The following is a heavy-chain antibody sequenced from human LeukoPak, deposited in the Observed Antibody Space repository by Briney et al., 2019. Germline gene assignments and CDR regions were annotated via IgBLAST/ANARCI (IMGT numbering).Heavy chain of an antibody. Sequence: ASVKVSCKAFGYTFTSNYMHWVRQAPGQGPEWMGVISPSGGSTTHAQKFQGRVTMTRDMSTSTVYMELSSLRSEDTAVYYCARVAAEVVGVPGAIGFGWLRRDYYYMDVWGKGTTVTVSS. J-gene: IGHJ6*03. V-gene: IGHV1-46*01. D-gene: IGHD2-2*02. CDR2: ISPSGGST. CDR3: ARVAAEVVGVPGAIGFGWLRRDYYYMDV. CDR1: GYTFTSNY.